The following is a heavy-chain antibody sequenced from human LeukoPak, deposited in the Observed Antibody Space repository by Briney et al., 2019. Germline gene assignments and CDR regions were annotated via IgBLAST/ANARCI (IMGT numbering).Heavy chain of an antibody. CDR3: ARDRYSYDH. CDR2: IKCDGTT. CDR1: GFTFSNYW. V-gene: IGHV3-74*01. J-gene: IGHJ4*02. D-gene: IGHD3-3*01. Sequence: GGSLRLSCAASGFTFSNYWMHWVRQVPGKGLVWVSYIKCDGTTNYADSVKGRFTISRDNAKSTLFLQMNSLRAEDTALYYCARDRYSYDHWGQGTLVTVSS.